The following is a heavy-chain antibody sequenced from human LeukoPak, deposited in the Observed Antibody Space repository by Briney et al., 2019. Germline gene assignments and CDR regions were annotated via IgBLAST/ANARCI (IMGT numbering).Heavy chain of an antibody. Sequence: ASVKVSCKASGGTFSSYAISWVRQAPGQGLEWMGRIIPILGIANYAQKFQGRVTITADKSTSTAYMELSSLRSEDTAVYYCAIPRGYDYYFDYWGQGTLVTVSS. CDR2: IIPILGIA. V-gene: IGHV1-69*04. CDR3: AIPRGYDYYFDY. J-gene: IGHJ4*02. CDR1: GGTFSSYA. D-gene: IGHD5-12*01.